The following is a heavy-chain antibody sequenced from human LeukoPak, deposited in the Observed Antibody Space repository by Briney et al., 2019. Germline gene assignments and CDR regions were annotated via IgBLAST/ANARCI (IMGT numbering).Heavy chain of an antibody. J-gene: IGHJ5*02. D-gene: IGHD6-13*01. CDR3: ARPEYSSSWYLKGDWFDP. V-gene: IGHV1-2*06. Sequence: ASVKVSCKASGYTFTGYYMHWVRQAPGQGLEWMGRINHYSGGTNYAQKFQGRVTMTRDTSISTAYIEQSRLRYDNTAVYYCARPEYSSSWYLKGDWFDPWGQGTLVTVSS. CDR2: INHYSGGT. CDR1: GYTFTGYY.